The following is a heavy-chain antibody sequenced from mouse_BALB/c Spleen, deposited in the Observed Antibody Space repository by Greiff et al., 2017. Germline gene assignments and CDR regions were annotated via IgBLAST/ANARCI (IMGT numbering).Heavy chain of an antibody. Sequence: EVNVVESGGGLVKPGGSLKLSCAASGFTFSSYAMSWVRQSPEKRLEWVAEISSGGSYTYYPDTVTGRFTISRDNAKNTLYLEMSSLRSEDTAMYYCARGEFAYWGQGTLVTVSA. CDR3: ARGEFAY. CDR2: ISSGGSYT. CDR1: GFTFSSYA. V-gene: IGHV5-9-4*01. J-gene: IGHJ3*01.